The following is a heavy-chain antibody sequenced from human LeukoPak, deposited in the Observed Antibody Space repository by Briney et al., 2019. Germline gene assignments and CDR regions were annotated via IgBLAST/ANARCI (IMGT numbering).Heavy chain of an antibody. CDR3: AKDSLPLYYDILTGYWSPFDY. D-gene: IGHD3-9*01. CDR2: TSGSGGST. V-gene: IGHV3-23*01. Sequence: GGSLRLSCAASGFTFSSYAMSWVRQAPGKGLEWVSATSGSGGSTYYADSVKGRFTISRDNSKNTLYLQMNSLRAEDTAVYYCAKDSLPLYYDILTGYWSPFDYWGQGTLVTVSS. J-gene: IGHJ4*02. CDR1: GFTFSSYA.